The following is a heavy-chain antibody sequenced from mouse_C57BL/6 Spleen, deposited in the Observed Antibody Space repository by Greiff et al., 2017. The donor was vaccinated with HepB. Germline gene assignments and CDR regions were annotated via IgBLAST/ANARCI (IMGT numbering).Heavy chain of an antibody. CDR1: GFTFSNYW. J-gene: IGHJ4*01. CDR3: TAGGIYYYAMDY. Sequence: EVKLQESGGGLVQPGGSMKLSCVASGFTFSNYWMNWVRQSPEKGLEWVAQIRLKSDNYATHYAESVKGRFTISRDDSKSSVYLQMNNLRAEDTGIDYCTAGGIYYYAMDYWGQGTSVTVSS. V-gene: IGHV6-3*01. CDR2: IRLKSDNYAT.